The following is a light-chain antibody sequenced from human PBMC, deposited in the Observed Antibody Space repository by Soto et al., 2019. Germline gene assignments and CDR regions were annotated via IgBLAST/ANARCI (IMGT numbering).Light chain of an antibody. Sequence: IVWTQSPAIRSLSPGERATLSCRASQSGGRYLVGYHQKPGQAPSLLIYDASNRATGVPARFSGSGSGTDFTLTISSLASEDLAVYYCQHRNNWPWTLDQGPRVEIK. J-gene: IGKJ1*01. CDR3: QHRNNWPWT. CDR2: DAS. CDR1: QSGGRY. V-gene: IGKV3-11*01.